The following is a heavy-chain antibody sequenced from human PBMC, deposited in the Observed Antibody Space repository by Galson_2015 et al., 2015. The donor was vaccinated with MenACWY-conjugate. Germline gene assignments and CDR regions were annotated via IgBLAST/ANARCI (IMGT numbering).Heavy chain of an antibody. CDR3: ARDARPSVQLVYGPGVHNWFDP. Sequence: SCKAFGYTFTSYAVHWVRQAPGQGLEWMGWINAGNGNREFSQKFQGRVTFARDTSASTAYMELSSLRSEDTAVYYCARDARPSVQLVYGPGVHNWFDPWGQGTLVTVSS. CDR1: GYTFTSYA. J-gene: IGHJ5*02. V-gene: IGHV1-3*01. D-gene: IGHD2-8*01. CDR2: INAGNGNR.